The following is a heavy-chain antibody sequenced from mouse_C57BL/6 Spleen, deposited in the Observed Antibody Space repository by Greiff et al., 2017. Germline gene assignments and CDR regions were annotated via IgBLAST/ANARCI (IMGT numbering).Heavy chain of an antibody. V-gene: IGHV5-17*01. CDR3: ARKDYYGSSYILGY. Sequence: DVKLVESGGGLVKPGGSLKLSCAASGFTFSDYGMHWVRQAPEKGLEWVAYISSGSSTIYYADTVKGRFTISRDNAKNTLFLQMTSLRSEDTAMYYCARKDYYGSSYILGYWGQGTSVTVSS. CDR2: ISSGSSTI. D-gene: IGHD1-1*01. CDR1: GFTFSDYG. J-gene: IGHJ4*01.